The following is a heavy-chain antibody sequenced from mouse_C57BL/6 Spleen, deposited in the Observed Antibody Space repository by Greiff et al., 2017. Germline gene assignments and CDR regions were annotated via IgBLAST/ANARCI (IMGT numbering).Heavy chain of an antibody. CDR2: IDPSDSYT. J-gene: IGHJ2*01. CDR1: GYTFTSYW. V-gene: IGHV1-69*01. CDR3: GRWGYPDF. D-gene: IGHD2-14*01. Sequence: QVQLQQPGAELVMPGASVKLSCKASGYTFTSYWMHWVKQRPGQGLEWIGEIDPSDSYTNYNQKFKGKSTLTVNKSSSTAYMQLSSLTSEDSAVYYCGRWGYPDFWGQGTTLTVSS.